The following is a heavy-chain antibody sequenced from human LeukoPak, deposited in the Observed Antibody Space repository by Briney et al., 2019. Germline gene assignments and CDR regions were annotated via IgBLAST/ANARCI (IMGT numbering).Heavy chain of an antibody. CDR2: INPSGGST. CDR3: ARGQKTYYDFWSGYWTNLFDY. V-gene: IGHV1-46*01. CDR1: GYTFTSYY. D-gene: IGHD3-3*01. J-gene: IGHJ4*02. Sequence: ASVKVSCKASGYTFTSYYMHWVRQAPGQGLEWMGIINPSGGSTSYAQKFQGRVTMTRDTSTSTVYVELSSLRSEDTAVYYCARGQKTYYDFWSGYWTNLFDYWGQGTLVTVSS.